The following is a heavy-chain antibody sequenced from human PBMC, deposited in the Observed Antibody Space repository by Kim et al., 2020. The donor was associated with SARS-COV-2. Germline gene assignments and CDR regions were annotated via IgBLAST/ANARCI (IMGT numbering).Heavy chain of an antibody. CDR2: T. Sequence: TYYADSVKGRFTISRDNSKTTRYLQMNSLRAEDTAVYYCAAGYSSGWYGYWGQGTLVTVSS. V-gene: IGHV3-53*01. D-gene: IGHD6-19*01. J-gene: IGHJ4*02. CDR3: AAGYSSGWYGY.